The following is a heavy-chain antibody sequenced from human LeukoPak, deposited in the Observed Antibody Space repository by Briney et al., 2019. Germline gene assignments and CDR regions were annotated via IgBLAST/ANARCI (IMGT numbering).Heavy chain of an antibody. V-gene: IGHV3-30*04. J-gene: IGHJ4*02. D-gene: IGHD5-24*01. CDR1: GFTFSSYA. CDR3: ARDSSGWLQLSSTFDY. Sequence: GGSLRLSCAATGFTFSSYAMHWVRQAPGKGLEWVAVISYDGSNKYYADSVKGRFTISRDNTRNTLYLQMNSLRVEDTAVYYCARDSSGWLQLSSTFDYWGQGTLVTVSS. CDR2: ISYDGSNK.